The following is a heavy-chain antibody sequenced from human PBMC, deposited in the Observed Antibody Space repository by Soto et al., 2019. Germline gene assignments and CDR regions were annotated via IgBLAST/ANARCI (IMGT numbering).Heavy chain of an antibody. J-gene: IGHJ6*02. V-gene: IGHV3-33*01. Sequence: GGSLRLSCAASGFTFSSYGMHWVRQAPGKGLEWVAVIWYDGSNKYYADSVKGRFTISRDNSKNTLYLQMNSLRAEDTAVYYCARDLGGDPNEDRNYYYYGMDVWGQGTSVTVSS. CDR2: IWYDGSNK. D-gene: IGHD1-26*01. CDR1: GFTFSSYG. CDR3: ARDLGGDPNEDRNYYYYGMDV.